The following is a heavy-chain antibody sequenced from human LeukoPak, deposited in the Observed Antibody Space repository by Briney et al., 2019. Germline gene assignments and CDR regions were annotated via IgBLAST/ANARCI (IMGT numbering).Heavy chain of an antibody. CDR1: GGTFNNYT. Sequence: ASVKVSCKASGGTFNNYTISWVRQAPGHGLEWMGWINPNSGGTNYAQKLQGRVTMTTDTSTSTAYMELRSLRSDDTAVYYCARLRRGSYQGDAFDIWGQGTMVTVSS. J-gene: IGHJ3*02. CDR3: ARLRRGSYQGDAFDI. D-gene: IGHD1-26*01. V-gene: IGHV1-18*01. CDR2: INPNSGGT.